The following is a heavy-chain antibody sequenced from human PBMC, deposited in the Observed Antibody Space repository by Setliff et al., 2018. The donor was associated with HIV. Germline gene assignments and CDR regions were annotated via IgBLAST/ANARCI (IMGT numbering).Heavy chain of an antibody. CDR1: EFTFINTW. CDR3: TTFSSGYSTDGVDY. D-gene: IGHD6-13*01. V-gene: IGHV3-15*01. CDR2: IKSKTDGGTT. Sequence: GSLRLSCAASEFTFINTWMSWVRQAPGKGLEWAGRIKSKTDGGTTDYTAPVKGRFSISRDDSKNTLYLQMNSLKTEDTAVYYCTTFSSGYSTDGVDYWGRGTLVTVSS. J-gene: IGHJ4*02.